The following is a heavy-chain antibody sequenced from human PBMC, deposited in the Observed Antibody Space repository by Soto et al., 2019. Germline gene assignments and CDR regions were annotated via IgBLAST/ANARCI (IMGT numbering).Heavy chain of an antibody. J-gene: IGHJ4*02. CDR2: IRSNGRT. CDR1: GFTFIASA. D-gene: IGHD2-15*01. V-gene: IGHV3-73*01. Sequence: PGGSLRLSCAASGFTFIASAMHWVRQASGKGLEWVGRIRSNGRTAYAASMQGRFTISRDDSKKTAYLQLNSLKTDDTAVYYCARLDCSGGSCYPYYFEHWGQGALVTVS. CDR3: ARLDCSGGSCYPYYFEH.